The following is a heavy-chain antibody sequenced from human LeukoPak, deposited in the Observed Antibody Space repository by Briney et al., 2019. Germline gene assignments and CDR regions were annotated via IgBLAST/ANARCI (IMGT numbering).Heavy chain of an antibody. Sequence: PGGSLRLSCAASGFTFSMYAMSWVRQAPGKGLEWVSVISVGGGGTYYADSVKGRFTISRDNSKSTLYLQMNSLRAEDTAVYYCAKDSVGVAGPDYWGQGSLVTVSS. J-gene: IGHJ4*02. CDR1: GFTFSMYA. CDR2: ISVGGGGT. D-gene: IGHD6-19*01. CDR3: AKDSVGVAGPDY. V-gene: IGHV3-23*01.